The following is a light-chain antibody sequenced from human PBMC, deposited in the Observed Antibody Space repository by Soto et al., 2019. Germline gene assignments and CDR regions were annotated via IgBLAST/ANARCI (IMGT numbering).Light chain of an antibody. J-gene: IGLJ1*01. Sequence: SALTKPRSVSGSPGQSVSISCTGTSSDVGRYSYVSWYQQHPGKAPKLMIYDVSERPSGVPDRFSGSKSGNTASLTISGLQAEDEADYYCCSYAGTYTGVFGTGTKVTVL. CDR2: DVS. V-gene: IGLV2-11*01. CDR3: CSYAGTYTGV. CDR1: SSDVGRYSY.